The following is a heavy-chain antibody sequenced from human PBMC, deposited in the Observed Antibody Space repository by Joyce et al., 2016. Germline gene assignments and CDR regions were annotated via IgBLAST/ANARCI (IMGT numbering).Heavy chain of an antibody. CDR3: ARGNDYDYWSGYEAHYFDY. D-gene: IGHD3-3*01. Sequence: QVQLQESGPGLVKPSETLSLSCTVSGGFISSYYWSWIRQPPGKGLEWIGYSNHRRSTNYNPSLKSRVTISVDTSKNEFSLKMTSVTAADTAVYYCARGNDYDYWSGYEAHYFDYWGQGTLVTVSS. V-gene: IGHV4-59*01. J-gene: IGHJ4*02. CDR1: GGFISSYY. CDR2: SNHRRST.